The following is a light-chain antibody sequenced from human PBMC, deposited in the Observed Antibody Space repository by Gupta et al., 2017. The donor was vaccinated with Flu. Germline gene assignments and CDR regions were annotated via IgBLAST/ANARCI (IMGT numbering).Light chain of an antibody. CDR2: LNSDGSH. V-gene: IGLV4-69*01. J-gene: IGLJ3*02. CDR3: QTWGTGMV. Sequence: SVKLTCTLSSGHSSYDIAWHQQQPEKGPRYLMKLNSDGSHSKGDGIPDRFSGSSSGAERYLTISSLQSEDEADYYCQTWGTGMVFGGGTKLTVL. CDR1: SGHSSYD.